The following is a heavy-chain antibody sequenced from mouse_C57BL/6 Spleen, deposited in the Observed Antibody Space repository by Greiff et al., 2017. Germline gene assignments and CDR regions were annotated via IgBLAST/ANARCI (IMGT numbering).Heavy chain of an antibody. Sequence: DVKLVESVAELVRPGASVKLSCTASGFNIKNTYMHCVKQWPDQGLEWIGRIDPADGNTKYAPKFQGKATITAYTSSNTAYLQLSSLTSDDTAIYYCARWGYGSSSFADWGQGTLVTVSA. CDR3: ARWGYGSSSFAD. V-gene: IGHV14-3*01. CDR1: GFNIKNTY. D-gene: IGHD1-1*01. J-gene: IGHJ3*01. CDR2: IDPADGNT.